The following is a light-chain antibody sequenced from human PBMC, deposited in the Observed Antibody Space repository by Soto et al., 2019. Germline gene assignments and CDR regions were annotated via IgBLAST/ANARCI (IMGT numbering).Light chain of an antibody. CDR3: QQYNDWPFT. J-gene: IGKJ3*01. CDR2: GIS. V-gene: IGKV3-20*01. Sequence: EIVLTQSPGTLSLSPGERATLSCRASHTISSSYLAWYQQKPGQAPRLLMYGISRRATGIPDRFSGSGSGTDFTLTISSLEPEDFAVYYCQQYNDWPFTFGPGTKVDIK. CDR1: HTISSSY.